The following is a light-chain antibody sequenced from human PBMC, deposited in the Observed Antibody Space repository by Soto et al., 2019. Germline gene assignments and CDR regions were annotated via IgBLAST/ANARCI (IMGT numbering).Light chain of an antibody. Sequence: DIQMTQSPSTLSASVGDRVTITCRASQSISSWLAWYQQKAGEAPKLLIYKASSLESGVPSRFGGSGSGTEFTLTLSSLQSDDFATYYCQQYNVYPWTFGQGTTGEIK. V-gene: IGKV1-5*03. J-gene: IGKJ1*01. CDR2: KAS. CDR3: QQYNVYPWT. CDR1: QSISSW.